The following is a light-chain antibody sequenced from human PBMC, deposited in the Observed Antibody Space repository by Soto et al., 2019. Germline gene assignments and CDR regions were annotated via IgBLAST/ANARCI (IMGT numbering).Light chain of an antibody. J-gene: IGLJ1*01. CDR3: QSYDSSLSGLYV. Sequence: QSALTQPPSASGTPGQTVTISCSGSSSNIGSEYVYWYQQFPGTAPRLLIYNNNRRPSGVPDRFSGSKSGTSASLAIGGLQAEDEADYYCQSYDSSLSGLYVFGTGTKVTVL. CDR1: SSNIGSEY. V-gene: IGLV1-47*01. CDR2: NNN.